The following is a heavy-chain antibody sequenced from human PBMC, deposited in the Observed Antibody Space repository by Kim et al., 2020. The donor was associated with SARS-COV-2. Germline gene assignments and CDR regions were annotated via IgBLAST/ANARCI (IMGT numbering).Heavy chain of an antibody. CDR3: ARGLGATTPPYDAFDI. D-gene: IGHD1-26*01. V-gene: IGHV4-61*02. CDR2: IYTSGST. CDR1: GGSISSGSYY. J-gene: IGHJ3*02. Sequence: SETLSLTCTVSGGSISSGSYYWSWIRQPAGKGLEWIGRIYTSGSTNYNPSLKSRVTISVDTSKNQFSLKLSSVTAADTAVYYCARGLGATTPPYDAFDIWGQGTMVTVSS.